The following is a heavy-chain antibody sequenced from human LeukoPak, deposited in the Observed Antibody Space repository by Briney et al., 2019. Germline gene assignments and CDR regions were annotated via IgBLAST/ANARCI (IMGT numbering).Heavy chain of an antibody. CDR2: INHSGST. D-gene: IGHD3-10*01. V-gene: IGHV4-34*01. Sequence: SETLSLTCAVYGGSFSGYYWSWIRQPPGKGLEWIGEINHSGSTNYNPSLKSRVTISVDTSKNQFSLKLSSVTAADTAVYYCARGRKGYGSGSYTVRYWGQGTLVTVSS. CDR3: ARGRKGYGSGSYTVRY. CDR1: GGSFSGYY. J-gene: IGHJ4*02.